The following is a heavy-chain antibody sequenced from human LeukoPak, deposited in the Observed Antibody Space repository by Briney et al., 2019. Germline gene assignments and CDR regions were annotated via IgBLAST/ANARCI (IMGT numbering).Heavy chain of an antibody. CDR2: ISSSGSTI. CDR1: GFTFSSYS. V-gene: IGHV3-48*04. D-gene: IGHD3-10*02. J-gene: IGHJ6*04. CDR3: AELGITMIGGV. Sequence: GGSLRLSCAAFGFTFSSYSMNWVRQAPGKGLEWVSYISSSGSTIYYADSVKGRFTISRDNAKNSLYLQMNSLRAEDTAVYYCAELGITMIGGVWGKGTTVTISS.